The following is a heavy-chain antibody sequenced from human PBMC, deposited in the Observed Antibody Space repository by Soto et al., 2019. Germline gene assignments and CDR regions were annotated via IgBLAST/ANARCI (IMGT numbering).Heavy chain of an antibody. CDR2: ISYDGSNK. CDR3: ARGPSSLTRFDY. V-gene: IGHV3-30-3*01. D-gene: IGHD2-2*01. CDR1: GFTFSSYA. Sequence: QVQLVESWGGVVQPGRSLRLSCAASGFTFSSYAMHWVRQAPGKGLEWVAVISYDGSNKYYADSVKGRFTISRDNSKNTLFLQMNSLRAEDTAVYYCARGPSSLTRFDYWGQGTLVTVSS. J-gene: IGHJ4*02.